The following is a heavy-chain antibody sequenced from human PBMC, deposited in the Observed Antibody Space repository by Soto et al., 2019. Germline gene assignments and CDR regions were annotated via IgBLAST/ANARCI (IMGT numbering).Heavy chain of an antibody. CDR2: ISAYNGNT. J-gene: IGHJ2*01. V-gene: IGHV1-18*01. Sequence: QVQLVQSGAEVKKPGASVKVSCKSSGYTFTSYGISWVRQAPGQGLEWMGWISAYNGNTNYAQKLQGRVTMTTDTSTSTADMEMRSLRSDDTAVYYCARAIGYGAEGSRFASVTEVWYFDLWGRGTLVTVSA. CDR1: GYTFTSYG. CDR3: ARAIGYGAEGSRFASVTEVWYFDL. D-gene: IGHD5-12*01.